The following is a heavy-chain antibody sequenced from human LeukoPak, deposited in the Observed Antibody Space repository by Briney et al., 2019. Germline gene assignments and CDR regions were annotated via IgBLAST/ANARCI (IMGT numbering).Heavy chain of an antibody. D-gene: IGHD2-2*01. CDR3: AKDACSSTSCYANYFDY. CDR2: ISGSGGGT. Sequence: GGSLRLSCAASGFTLSSYAMSWVRQAPGKGLEWVSGISGSGGGTDYADSVTGRFTISRDNSKNTLFLQMNSLRAEDTGVYYCAKDACSSTSCYANYFDYWAQGTLVTVSS. J-gene: IGHJ4*02. CDR1: GFTLSSYA. V-gene: IGHV3-23*01.